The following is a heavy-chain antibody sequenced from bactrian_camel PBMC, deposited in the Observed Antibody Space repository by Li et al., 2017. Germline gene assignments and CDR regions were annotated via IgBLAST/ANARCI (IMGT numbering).Heavy chain of an antibody. J-gene: IGHJ4*01. CDR3: AAGRGRSDCSRLEGVGY. Sequence: VQLVESGGGTVQTGGSLSLTCTASGPTYERGCMAWFRQAPGKEREGVAVVEADGTAYHADSVKGRFTISRDNAKNTVYLEMNSLKPEDTAMYYCAAGRGRSDCSRLEGVGYWGQGTQVTVS. CDR1: GPTYERGC. CDR2: VEADGTA. V-gene: IGHV3-3*01. D-gene: IGHD3*01.